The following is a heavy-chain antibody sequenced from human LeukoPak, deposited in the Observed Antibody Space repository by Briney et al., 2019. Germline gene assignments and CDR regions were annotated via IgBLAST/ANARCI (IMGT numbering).Heavy chain of an antibody. CDR3: ARLGGENYYDRTGYYYAWLDP. D-gene: IGHD3-22*01. CDR2: IYPGDSDT. CDR1: GYSFATYW. Sequence: GESLKISCKGSGYSFATYWIGWVRQMPGKGLEWMAIIYPGDSDTRYSPSFQGQVNISADKSISTAYLQWSSLKASDTAMYYCARLGGENYYDRTGYYYAWLDPWGQGTLVTVSS. J-gene: IGHJ5*02. V-gene: IGHV5-51*01.